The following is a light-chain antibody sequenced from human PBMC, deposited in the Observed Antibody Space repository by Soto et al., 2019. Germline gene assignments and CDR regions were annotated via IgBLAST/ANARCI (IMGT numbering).Light chain of an antibody. CDR2: GAS. CDR1: QSVSSD. V-gene: IGKV3-15*01. Sequence: EIVMTQSPATVSVSPGERASLSCRASQSVSSDLAWYQQKPGQAPRLLIYGASTRATRISARFSGSGSGTEFTLTISSLQSEDFAVYYCQQYNDWPRTFGQGTKVDIK. J-gene: IGKJ1*01. CDR3: QQYNDWPRT.